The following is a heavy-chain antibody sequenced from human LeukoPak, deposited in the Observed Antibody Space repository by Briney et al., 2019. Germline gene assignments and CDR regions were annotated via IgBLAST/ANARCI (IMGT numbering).Heavy chain of an antibody. D-gene: IGHD5-18*01. CDR2: LLFDGSEK. V-gene: IGHV3-30*02. Sequence: PGGSLRLSCVASGFNFPDSCMHWVRQAPGKGPEWVAFLLFDGSEKHLADSVKGRFTITRDNSTNTQYLQMSSLRVEDTGVYYCVKVPEYAMAMQDYWGQGTLVTVSS. CDR1: GFNFPDSC. J-gene: IGHJ4*02. CDR3: VKVPEYAMAMQDY.